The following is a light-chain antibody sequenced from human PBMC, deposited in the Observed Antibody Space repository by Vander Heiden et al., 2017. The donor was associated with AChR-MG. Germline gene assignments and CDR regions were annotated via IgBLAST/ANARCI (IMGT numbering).Light chain of an antibody. CDR1: QSVSSY. CDR3: QQRSNWPRRHT. CDR2: DAS. J-gene: IGKJ2*01. V-gene: IGKV3-11*01. Sequence: ELVLTQSLATLSSSPGERATLSCRASQSVSSYLAWYQQKPGQAPRLLIYDASNRATGIPARFSGSGSGTDFTLTISSLEPEDFAVYYCQQRSNWPRRHTFGQGTKLEIK.